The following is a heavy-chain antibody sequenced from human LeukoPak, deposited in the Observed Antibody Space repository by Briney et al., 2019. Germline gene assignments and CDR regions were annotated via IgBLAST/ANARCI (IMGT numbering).Heavy chain of an antibody. CDR3: ASYTVTTNWFDP. Sequence: SETLSLTCTVSGGSISSSSYYWGWIRQPPGKGLEWIGSIYYSGSTYYNPSLKSRVTISVDTSKNQFSLKLSSVTAADTAVYYCASYTVTTNWFDPWGQGTLVTVSS. J-gene: IGHJ5*02. CDR1: GGSISSSSYY. D-gene: IGHD4-11*01. CDR2: IYYSGST. V-gene: IGHV4-39*07.